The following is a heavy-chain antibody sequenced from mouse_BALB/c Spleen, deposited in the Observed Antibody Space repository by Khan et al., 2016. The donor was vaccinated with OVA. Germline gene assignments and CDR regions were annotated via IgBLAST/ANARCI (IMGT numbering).Heavy chain of an antibody. Sequence: QVQLKQAGAELVKPGASVKLSCKASGYPLTSYWLHWVKQRPGQGLEWIGEIDPSDNYTNYNQKFKGKATLTVDQYSSTTYMQRSSLTSADSAVYYCSSSFLYGSSTWFGYWGQGTLVTVSA. J-gene: IGHJ3*01. CDR2: IDPSDNYT. V-gene: IGHV1-69*02. CDR1: GYPLTSYW. CDR3: SSSFLYGSSTWFGY. D-gene: IGHD1-1*01.